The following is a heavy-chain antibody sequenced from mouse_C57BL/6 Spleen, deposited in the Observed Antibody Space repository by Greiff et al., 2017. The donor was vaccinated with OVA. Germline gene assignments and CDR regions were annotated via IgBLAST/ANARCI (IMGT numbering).Heavy chain of an antibody. CDR3: ARSGYETYYFDY. D-gene: IGHD2-10*02. J-gene: IGHJ2*01. V-gene: IGHV1-82*01. Sequence: QVQLQQSGPELVKPGASVKISCKASGYAFSSSWMNWVKQRPGKGLEWIGRIYPGDGDTNYNGKFKGKATLTADKSSSTAYMQLSSLTSEDSAVYFCARSGYETYYFDYWGQGTTLTVSS. CDR1: GYAFSSSW. CDR2: IYPGDGDT.